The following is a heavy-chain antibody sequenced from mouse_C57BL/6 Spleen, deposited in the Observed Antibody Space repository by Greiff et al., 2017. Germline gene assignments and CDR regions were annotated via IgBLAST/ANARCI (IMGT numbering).Heavy chain of an antibody. J-gene: IGHJ2*01. CDR1: GFSLTSYA. D-gene: IGHD1-1*01. V-gene: IGHV2-2*01. CDR2: IWSGGST. CDR3: ARSTPVVDYYFDY. Sequence: QVQLKQSGPGLVQPSQSLSISCTVSGFSLTSYAVHWVRQSPGKGLEWLGVIWSGGSTDYNAAFISKLSISKDNSKSQVFFKMNSLKADDSAVYYCARSTPVVDYYFDYWGQGTTLTGSS.